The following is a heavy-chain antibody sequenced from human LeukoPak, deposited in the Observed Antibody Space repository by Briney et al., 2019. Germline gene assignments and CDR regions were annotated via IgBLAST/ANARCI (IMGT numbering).Heavy chain of an antibody. J-gene: IGHJ4*02. CDR1: GYRFSSYD. V-gene: IGHV1-8*03. Sequence: GASVKVSCKASGYRFSSYDINWVRQATGQGLEWLAYMNPNSGRTVLAQNFRGRLTITRTTSMSTAYMVLSNLRSQDTAVYYCARADSPGASFHYWGQGTLVTVSS. D-gene: IGHD1-26*01. CDR3: ARADSPGASFHY. CDR2: MNPNSGRT.